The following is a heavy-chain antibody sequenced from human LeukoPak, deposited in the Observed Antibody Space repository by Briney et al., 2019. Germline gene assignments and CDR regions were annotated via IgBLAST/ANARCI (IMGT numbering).Heavy chain of an antibody. D-gene: IGHD2-2*01. J-gene: IGHJ4*02. CDR1: GFTLSGYG. Sequence: PGGSLRLSCAASGFTLSGYGMHWVRQAPGKGLEWVAFIRYDGSNKYYADSVKGRFTISRDNSKNTLYLQMNSLRAEDTAVYYCAKDYIVVVPAAHPDDYWGQGTLVTVSS. V-gene: IGHV3-30*02. CDR2: IRYDGSNK. CDR3: AKDYIVVVPAAHPDDY.